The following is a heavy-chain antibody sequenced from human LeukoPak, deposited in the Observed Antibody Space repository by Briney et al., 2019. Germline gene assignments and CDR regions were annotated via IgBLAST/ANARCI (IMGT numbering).Heavy chain of an antibody. Sequence: SEILSLTCTVSGGSISSYYWSWIRQPPGKGLEWIGYIYYSGSTNYNPSLKSRVTISVDTSKNQFSLKLSSVTAADTAVYYCAREEQQLYYFDYWGQGTLVTVSS. CDR2: IYYSGST. CDR1: GGSISSYY. D-gene: IGHD6-13*01. V-gene: IGHV4-59*01. CDR3: AREEQQLYYFDY. J-gene: IGHJ4*02.